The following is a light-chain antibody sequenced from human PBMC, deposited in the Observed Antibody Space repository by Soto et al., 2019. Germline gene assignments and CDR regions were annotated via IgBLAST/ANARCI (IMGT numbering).Light chain of an antibody. CDR3: AAWDDSLSGPAYV. J-gene: IGLJ1*01. CDR2: RNN. Sequence: QSALTQPPSASGTPGQRVTISCSGSSSNIGSNYVYWYQQLPGRAPKLLIYRNNQRPSGVPDRFSGSKSGTSASLAISGLRSEDEADYYCAAWDDSLSGPAYVFGXGTKVTVL. V-gene: IGLV1-47*01. CDR1: SSNIGSNY.